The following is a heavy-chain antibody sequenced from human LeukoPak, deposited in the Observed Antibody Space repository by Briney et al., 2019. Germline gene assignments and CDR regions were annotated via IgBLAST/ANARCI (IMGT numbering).Heavy chain of an antibody. J-gene: IGHJ4*02. V-gene: IGHV6-1*01. CDR3: ARDFGTTGWHTFDY. CDR2: TYYRSKWYN. Sequence: SQTLSLTCVVSGDIVSSKDGAWHWIRQSPSRGLEWLGRTYYRSKWYNDYAESMEGRMTTSQDTSKNQYSLHLNSVTPDDTAVYYCARDFGTTGWHTFDYWGQGTLVTVSS. CDR1: GDIVSSKDGA. D-gene: IGHD6-19*01.